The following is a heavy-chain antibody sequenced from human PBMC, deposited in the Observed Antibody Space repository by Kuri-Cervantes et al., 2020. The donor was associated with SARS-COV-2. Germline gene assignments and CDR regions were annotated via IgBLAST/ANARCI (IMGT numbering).Heavy chain of an antibody. V-gene: IGHV3-48*03. D-gene: IGHD6-19*01. CDR2: ISSSGSTI. CDR1: GFTFSSYE. Sequence: GGSLRLSCAASGFTFSSYEMNWVRQAPGKGLEWVSYISSSGSTIYYADSVKGRFTISRDNAKNMLFLQMNSLRAEDTAVYYCARDLGSGWYPWGQGTLVTVSS. CDR3: ARDLGSGWYP. J-gene: IGHJ5*02.